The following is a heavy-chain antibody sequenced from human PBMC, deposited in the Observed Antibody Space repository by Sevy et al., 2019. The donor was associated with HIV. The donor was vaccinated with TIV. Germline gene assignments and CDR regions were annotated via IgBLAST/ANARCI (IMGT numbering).Heavy chain of an antibody. J-gene: IGHJ4*02. V-gene: IGHV3-33*01. CDR2: IYDDGRNK. CDR1: GFTFSSHG. D-gene: IGHD4-17*01. CDR3: ARDSNDYGDYRLSYYFDY. Sequence: GGSLKISCAASGFTFSSHGMHWVRQTPGKGLEWVAVIYDDGRNKYYADFVKGRFTMSRDNSKNTLRLQMNSLRAEDTALYYCARDSNDYGDYRLSYYFDYWGQGTLVTVSS.